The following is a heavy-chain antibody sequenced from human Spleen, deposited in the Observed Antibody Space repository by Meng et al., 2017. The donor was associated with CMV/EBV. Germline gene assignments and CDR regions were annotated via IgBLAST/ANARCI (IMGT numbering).Heavy chain of an antibody. Sequence: QGQLQGSGPGLVKPSETLSPTCTVSGGSITTINNHWAWIRRPPGRGLEWIGNIYYSGTTHYNPSLKSRLTMSVDTSKNQFSLKLSSVTAADTAVYYCARLPTGFPNWFDPWGQGTLVTVSS. CDR1: GGSITTINNH. D-gene: IGHD3-9*01. CDR3: ARLPTGFPNWFDP. V-gene: IGHV4-39*07. CDR2: IYYSGTT. J-gene: IGHJ5*02.